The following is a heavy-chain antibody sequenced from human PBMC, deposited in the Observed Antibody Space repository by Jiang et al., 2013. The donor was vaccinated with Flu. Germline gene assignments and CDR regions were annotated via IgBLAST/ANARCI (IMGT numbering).Heavy chain of an antibody. D-gene: IGHD3-10*01. CDR2: IDWDDDK. J-gene: IGHJ4*02. CDR1: GFSLSTSGMC. CDR3: ARIQGTYGTMVRGAFDY. V-gene: IGHV2-70*01. Sequence: PTQTLTLTCTFSGFSLSTSGMCVSWIRQPPGKALEWLALIDWDDDKYYSTSLKTRLTISKDTSKNXVVLTMTNMDPVDTATYYCARIQGTYGTMVRGAFDYWGQGTLVTVSS.